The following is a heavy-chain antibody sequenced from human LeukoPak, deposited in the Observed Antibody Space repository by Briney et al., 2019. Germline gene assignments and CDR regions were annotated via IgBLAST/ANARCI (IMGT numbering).Heavy chain of an antibody. Sequence: PETLSLTCAVSGYSISSGYYWGWIRQPPGKGLEWIGSIYHSGSTYYNPSLKSRVTISVDTSKNQFSLKLSSVTAADTAVYYCARPLATVGKKDAFDIWGQGTMVTVSS. CDR3: ARPLATVGKKDAFDI. D-gene: IGHD4-23*01. CDR2: IYHSGST. CDR1: GYSISSGYY. V-gene: IGHV4-38-2*01. J-gene: IGHJ3*02.